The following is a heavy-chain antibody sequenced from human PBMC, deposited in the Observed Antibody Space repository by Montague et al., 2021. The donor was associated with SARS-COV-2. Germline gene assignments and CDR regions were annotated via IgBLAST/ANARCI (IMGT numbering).Heavy chain of an antibody. CDR3: ARTSQYCTPTNCYLPNAMDV. CDR2: IWHGGST. CDR1: GYPITHAYY. V-gene: IGHV4-38-2*02. Sequence: SETLSPTCTVSGYPITHAYYWGWIRQPPGKGLEWIGNIWHGGSTYYNPSLKSRVTISVDTSNNQISLKLTSVTAADTAVYYCARTSQYCTPTNCYLPNAMDVWGQGTTVTVSS. D-gene: IGHD2-8*01. J-gene: IGHJ6*02.